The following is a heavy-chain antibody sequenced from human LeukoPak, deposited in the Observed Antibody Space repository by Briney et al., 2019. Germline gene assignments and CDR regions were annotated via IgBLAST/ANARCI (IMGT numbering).Heavy chain of an antibody. CDR3: ARHDYSNYPPSNWFEP. CDR1: GASITSYY. V-gene: IGHV4-59*08. J-gene: IGHJ5*02. CDR2: IYYSGST. D-gene: IGHD4-11*01. Sequence: SETLSLTCTVSGASITSYYWSWIRQPPGKGLEWIGYIYYSGSTNYNPSLKNRVTISADTSKDQISLRLSSVTAADTAVYYCARHDYSNYPPSNWFEPWGRGTLVTVSS.